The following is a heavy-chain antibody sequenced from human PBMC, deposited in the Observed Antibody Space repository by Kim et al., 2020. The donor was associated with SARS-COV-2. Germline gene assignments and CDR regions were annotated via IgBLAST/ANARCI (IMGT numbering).Heavy chain of an antibody. CDR1: GFTFSSYS. J-gene: IGHJ4*02. CDR2: ISSSSSTI. CDR3: ARVGDYDDLLY. Sequence: GGSLRLSCAASGFTFSSYSMNWVRQAPGKGLEWVSYISSSSSTIYYADSVKGRFTISRDNAKNSLYLQMNSLRAEDTAVYYCARVGDYDDLLYWGQGTLVTVSS. D-gene: IGHD4-17*01. V-gene: IGHV3-48*04.